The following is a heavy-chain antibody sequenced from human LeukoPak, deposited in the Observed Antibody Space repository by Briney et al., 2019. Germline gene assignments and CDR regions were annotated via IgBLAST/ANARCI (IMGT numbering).Heavy chain of an antibody. CDR1: GGSISSSSYY. D-gene: IGHD3-22*01. J-gene: IGHJ4*02. CDR3: AISDGSVYAPFVY. Sequence: SETLSLTCTVSGGSISSSSYYWGWIRQPPGKELQWIGNMFYVGFTYYNPSIKSRLTMSVDTSKNQLYLRLGSVTAADTAVYYCAISDGSVYAPFVYWGQGIQVIVCS. CDR2: MFYVGFT. V-gene: IGHV4-39*01.